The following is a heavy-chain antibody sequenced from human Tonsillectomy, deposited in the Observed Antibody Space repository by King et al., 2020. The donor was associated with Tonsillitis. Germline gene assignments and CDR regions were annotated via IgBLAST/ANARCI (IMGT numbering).Heavy chain of an antibody. V-gene: IGHV4-31*03. Sequence: VQLQESGPGLVKPSQTLSLTCTVSGGSISSGGYYWSWIRQHPGKGLEWIGYIYYSGSTYYNPSLKSRVTISVDTSKNQFSLKLSSVTAADTAVYYCAIWFGELLPKGYYFDYWGQGTLVTVSS. CDR2: IYYSGST. J-gene: IGHJ4*02. CDR1: GGSISSGGYY. CDR3: AIWFGELLPKGYYFDY. D-gene: IGHD3-10*01.